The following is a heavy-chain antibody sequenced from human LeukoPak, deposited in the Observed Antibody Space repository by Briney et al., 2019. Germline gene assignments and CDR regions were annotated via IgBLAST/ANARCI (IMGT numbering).Heavy chain of an antibody. Sequence: SETLSLTCTVSGDSISNNYWGWIRQPPGKGLEWIGRIYPSGSTNYNPSLKSRVTMSVDTSRNLFSLKLSSVTAADTAVYYCARDFEMTYWGQGTLVTVSS. V-gene: IGHV4-4*07. CDR3: ARDFEMTY. J-gene: IGHJ4*02. D-gene: IGHD3-9*01. CDR2: IYPSGST. CDR1: GDSISNNY.